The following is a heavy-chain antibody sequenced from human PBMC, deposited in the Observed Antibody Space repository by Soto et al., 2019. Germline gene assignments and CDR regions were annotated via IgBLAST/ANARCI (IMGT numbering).Heavy chain of an antibody. V-gene: IGHV3-9*01. CDR3: AKDIIGYCSGGSCPSGPEYFQH. CDR1: GFTFDDYA. CDR2: ISWNSGSI. J-gene: IGHJ1*01. Sequence: GGSLRLSCAASGFTFDDYAMHWVRQAPGKGLEWVSGISWNSGSIGYADSVKGRFTISRDNAKNSLYLQMNSLRAEDTALYYCAKDIIGYCSGGSCPSGPEYFQHWGQGTLVTVSS. D-gene: IGHD2-15*01.